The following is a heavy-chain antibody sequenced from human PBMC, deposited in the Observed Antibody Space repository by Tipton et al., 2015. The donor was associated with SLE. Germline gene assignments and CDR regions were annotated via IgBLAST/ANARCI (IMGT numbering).Heavy chain of an antibody. J-gene: IGHJ4*02. CDR1: GVTVSSNY. CDR2: IYSGGST. CDR3: ARAPGWLRGYFDY. Sequence: SGVTVSSNYMSWVRQAPGKGLEWVSVIYSGGSTYYADSAKGRFTISRDNSKNTLYLQMNSLRADDTAVYYCARAPGWLRGYFDYWGQGTLVTVSS. D-gene: IGHD5-24*01. V-gene: IGHV3-66*02.